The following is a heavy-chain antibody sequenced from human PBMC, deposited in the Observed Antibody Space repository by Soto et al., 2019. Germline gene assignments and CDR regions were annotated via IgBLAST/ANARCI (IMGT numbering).Heavy chain of an antibody. CDR3: ARDTARAMVRIYYGMDV. CDR2: IWYDGSNK. CDR1: GFTFSSYG. J-gene: IGHJ6*02. D-gene: IGHD3-10*01. Sequence: QVQLVESGGGVVQPGRSLRLSCAASGFTFSSYGMHWVRQAPGKGLEWVAVIWYDGSNKYYADSVKGRFTISRDNSKNTLDLQMISLRAEDTSVYYCARDTARAMVRIYYGMDVWGQGTTVTVSS. V-gene: IGHV3-33*01.